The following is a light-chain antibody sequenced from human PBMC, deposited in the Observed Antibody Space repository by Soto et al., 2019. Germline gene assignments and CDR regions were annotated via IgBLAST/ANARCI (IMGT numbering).Light chain of an antibody. J-gene: IGKJ1*01. CDR3: QQYSSTFWT. CDR2: GAS. CDR1: QSVSSSY. Sequence: EIVLTQSPGTLSLSPGERTTLSCRASQSVSSSYLAWYQQKPGQAPRLLGYGASSRATGLPNTFRGSGSGTEFPLTISRLEPEDFALYYCQQYSSTFWTLGQGTKVDIK. V-gene: IGKV3-20*01.